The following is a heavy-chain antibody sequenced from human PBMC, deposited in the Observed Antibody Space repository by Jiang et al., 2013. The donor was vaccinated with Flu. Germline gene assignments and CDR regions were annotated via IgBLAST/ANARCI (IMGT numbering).Heavy chain of an antibody. Sequence: VQLLESGGGLVQPGGSLRLSCAASGFTFSSYSMNWVRQAPGKGLEWVSYISSSSSTIYYADSVKGRFTISRDNAKNSLYLQMNSLRAEDTAVYYCARKGSWPTPGYYYYYGMDVWGQGTTVTVSS. CDR2: ISSSSSTI. CDR1: GFTFSSYS. J-gene: IGHJ6*02. V-gene: IGHV3-48*01. CDR3: ARKGSWPTPGYYYYYGMDV. D-gene: IGHD6-13*01.